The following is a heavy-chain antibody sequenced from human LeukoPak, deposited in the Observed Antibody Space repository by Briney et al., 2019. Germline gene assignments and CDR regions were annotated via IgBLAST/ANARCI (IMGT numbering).Heavy chain of an antibody. V-gene: IGHV4-39*01. J-gene: IGHJ5*02. D-gene: IGHD3-10*01. Sequence: SETLSLTCTVSVGSISSSSYYWGWIRQPPGKGLEWIGSIYYSGSTYYNPSLKSRVTISVDTSKNQFSLKLSSVTAADTAVYYCARQGGSYWFDPWGQGTLVTVSS. CDR2: IYYSGST. CDR1: VGSISSSSYY. CDR3: ARQGGSYWFDP.